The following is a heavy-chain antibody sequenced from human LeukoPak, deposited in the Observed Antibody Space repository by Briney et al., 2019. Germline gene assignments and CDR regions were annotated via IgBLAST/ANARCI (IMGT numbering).Heavy chain of an antibody. CDR2: FDPEDGET. CDR3: ARGRHYYDSSDYYYEGDGFDI. J-gene: IGHJ3*02. Sequence: GASVKVSCKVSGYTLTELYMHWVRQAPGKGLEWMGGFDPEDGETIYAEKFQGRLTMTRDMSTSTVYMELSSLRSDDTAVYYCARGRHYYDSSDYYYEGDGFDIWGQGTMVTVSS. D-gene: IGHD3-22*01. CDR1: GYTLTELY. V-gene: IGHV1-24*01.